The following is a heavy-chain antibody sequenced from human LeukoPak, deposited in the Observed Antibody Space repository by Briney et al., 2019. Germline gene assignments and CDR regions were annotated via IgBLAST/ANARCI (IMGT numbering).Heavy chain of an antibody. CDR2: ISDSGGST. Sequence: GGSLRLSCAASGFTFSSYAMSWVRQAPGKGLEWVSSISDSGGSTYYADSVKGRFTVSRDNSKNTLFLQMSSLRADDTAVYYCATPRGIVVVVAAPSFDFWGQGTLVTVSS. CDR3: ATPRGIVVVVAAPSFDF. V-gene: IGHV3-23*01. J-gene: IGHJ4*02. D-gene: IGHD2-15*01. CDR1: GFTFSSYA.